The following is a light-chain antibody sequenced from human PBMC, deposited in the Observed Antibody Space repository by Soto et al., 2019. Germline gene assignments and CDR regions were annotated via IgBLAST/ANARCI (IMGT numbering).Light chain of an antibody. CDR1: SSNIGSNT. CDR2: SNN. V-gene: IGLV1-44*01. J-gene: IGLJ1*01. CDR3: AAWDDSLNGYV. Sequence: QSVLTQPPSASGTPGQRVTISCSGSSSNIGSNTVNWYQQLPGTAPNLLIHSNNQRPSGVPDRFSGSQSGTSASLAISGLQSEDEADYYCAAWDDSLNGYVFGTGTKVTVL.